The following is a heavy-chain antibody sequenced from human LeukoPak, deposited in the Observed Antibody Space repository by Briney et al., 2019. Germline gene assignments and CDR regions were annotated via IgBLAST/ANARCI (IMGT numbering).Heavy chain of an antibody. Sequence: PSETLSLTCTVSGGSISSSSYYWGWIRQPPRKGLEWIGSIYYSGSTYYNPSLKSRVTISVDTSKNQFSLKLSSVTAADTAVYYCARVKREYSWNDALDIWGQGTMVTVSS. J-gene: IGHJ3*02. V-gene: IGHV4-39*07. D-gene: IGHD1-1*01. CDR3: ARVKREYSWNDALDI. CDR2: IYYSGST. CDR1: GGSISSSSYY.